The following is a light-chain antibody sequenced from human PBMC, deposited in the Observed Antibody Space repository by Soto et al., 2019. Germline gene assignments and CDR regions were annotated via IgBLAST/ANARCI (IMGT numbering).Light chain of an antibody. Sequence: EIVLTQSPVTLSLSPGERATLSCRASQSVSSYLAWYQQKPGQAPRLLIYGAFNRATGIPARFSGSGSGTEFTLTISSLQSEDFAVYYCLHYNDWPRWTFGQGTKVDIK. CDR2: GAF. CDR1: QSVSSY. CDR3: LHYNDWPRWT. J-gene: IGKJ1*01. V-gene: IGKV3D-15*01.